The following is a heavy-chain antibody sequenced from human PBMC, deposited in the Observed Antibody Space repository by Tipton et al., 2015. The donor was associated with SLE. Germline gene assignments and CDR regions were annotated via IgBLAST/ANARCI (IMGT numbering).Heavy chain of an antibody. D-gene: IGHD3-10*01. V-gene: IGHV3-66*01. CDR2: IYSDGTT. CDR3: ASVYGSGSYQGFDY. Sequence: SLRLSCAASGFTVSSNYMSWVRQAPGKGLEWVSVIYSDGTTHYADSVKGRFTISRDNFKNTLYLQMNSLRAEDTAFHYCASVYGSGSYQGFDYWGQGTLVTVSS. CDR1: GFTVSSNY. J-gene: IGHJ4*02.